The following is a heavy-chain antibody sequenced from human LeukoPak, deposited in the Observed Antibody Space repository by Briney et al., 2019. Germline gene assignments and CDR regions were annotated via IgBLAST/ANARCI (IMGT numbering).Heavy chain of an antibody. V-gene: IGHV3-48*02. D-gene: IGHD3-3*01. J-gene: IGHJ4*02. CDR2: IGSSSSSI. CDR3: ARALGLEIDY. Sequence: PGGSLRLSCAASGFTFSSYSMNWVRQPPGKGLEWVSYIGSSSSSIYYADSVKGRFTISRDNAKNSLYLQMNGLRDEDTAVYYCARALGLEIDYWGQGTLVTVSS. CDR1: GFTFSSYS.